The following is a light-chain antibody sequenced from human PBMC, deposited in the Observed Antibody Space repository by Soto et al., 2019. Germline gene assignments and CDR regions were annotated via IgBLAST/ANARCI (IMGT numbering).Light chain of an antibody. CDR1: NIGSKN. J-gene: IGLJ3*02. CDR2: RDS. CDR3: QVWDSSTARV. Sequence: SYELTQPLSVSVALGQTARITCGGNNIGSKNVHWYQQKPGQAPVLVINRDSNRTSGIPERFSGSNSGNTATLTISRAQAGDEADYYCQVWDSSTARVFGGGTKVTVL. V-gene: IGLV3-9*01.